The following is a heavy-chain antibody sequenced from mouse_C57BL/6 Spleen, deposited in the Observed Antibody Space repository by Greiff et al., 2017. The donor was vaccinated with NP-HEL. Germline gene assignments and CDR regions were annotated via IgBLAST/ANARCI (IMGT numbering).Heavy chain of an antibody. D-gene: IGHD1-3*01. J-gene: IGHJ2*01. CDR1: GFTFSSYG. CDR2: ISSGGSYT. Sequence: EVQLVESGGDLVKPGGSLKLSCAASGFTFSSYGMSWVRQTPDKRLEWVATISSGGSYTYYPDSVKGRFTISRDNAKNTLYLQMSSLKSEDTAMYYCARRYVNYFDYWGQGTTLTVSS. CDR3: ARRYVNYFDY. V-gene: IGHV5-6*01.